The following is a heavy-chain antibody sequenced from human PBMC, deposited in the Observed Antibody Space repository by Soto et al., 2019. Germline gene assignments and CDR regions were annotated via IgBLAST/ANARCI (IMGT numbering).Heavy chain of an antibody. J-gene: IGHJ5*02. Sequence: QMHLVQSGPEVKRPGTSLKVSCKASGFTFSSSAVQGVRQARGQPLEWIGWIVLGNGDNTYAQKFQQRVTITREMSTSTAYMEVRSLTYEDTAVDYCATRIGNIGWYWLDTWGQGTLVTVSS. V-gene: IGHV1-58*01. CDR1: GFTFSSSA. D-gene: IGHD6-19*01. CDR3: ATRIGNIGWYWLDT. CDR2: IVLGNGDN.